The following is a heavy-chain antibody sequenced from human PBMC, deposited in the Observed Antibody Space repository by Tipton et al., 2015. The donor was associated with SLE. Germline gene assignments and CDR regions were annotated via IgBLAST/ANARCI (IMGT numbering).Heavy chain of an antibody. CDR1: GGSISSGSYY. Sequence: TLSPTCTVSGGSISSGSYYWSWIRQPAGKGLEWIGRIYTSGSTNYNPSLKSRVTILVDRSKKQFSLNLSSVTAADTAVYYCASFVAGHYFDYWGQGTLVTVSS. CDR2: IYTSGST. V-gene: IGHV4-61*02. CDR3: ASFVAGHYFDY. D-gene: IGHD6-19*01. J-gene: IGHJ4*02.